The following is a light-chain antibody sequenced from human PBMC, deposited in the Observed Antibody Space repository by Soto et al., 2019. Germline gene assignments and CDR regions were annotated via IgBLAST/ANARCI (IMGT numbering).Light chain of an antibody. CDR3: QQSYSTPRT. Sequence: DIQMTQSPSSLSASVGDRVTITCRASQSISSYLNWYQQKPGKAPKLLIYAASSLQSGVPSRLSGSGCCKDCAVTISSLQPEDFATYYCQQSYSTPRTVGQGTKVDIK. CDR2: AAS. V-gene: IGKV1-39*01. J-gene: IGKJ1*01. CDR1: QSISSY.